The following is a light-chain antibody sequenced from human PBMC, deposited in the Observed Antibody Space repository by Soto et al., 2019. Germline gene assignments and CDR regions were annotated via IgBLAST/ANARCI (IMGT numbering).Light chain of an antibody. Sequence: EIVLTQSPGTVSLSPGETASLSCRASQTISGSYLAWYQQKPGQAPRLLIYGTTRRATGVPDRFSGGACGAAFTLTSSGLEPEDFALYNCQQYGSSPPTFGGGTKVEIK. CDR3: QQYGSSPPT. CDR2: GTT. CDR1: QTISGSY. V-gene: IGKV3-20*01. J-gene: IGKJ4*02.